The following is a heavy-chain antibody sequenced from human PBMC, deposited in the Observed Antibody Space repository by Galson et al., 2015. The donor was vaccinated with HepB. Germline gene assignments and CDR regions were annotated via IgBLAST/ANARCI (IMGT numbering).Heavy chain of an antibody. CDR3: AREDGSYYDSSGYFSRGYYFDY. D-gene: IGHD3-22*01. V-gene: IGHV4-31*03. CDR1: GGSISSGGYY. CDR2: IYYSGST. Sequence: LSLTCTVSGGSISSGGYYWSWIRQHPGKGLEWIGYIYYSGSTYYNPSLKSRVTISVDTSKNQFSLKLSSVTAADTAVYYCAREDGSYYDSSGYFSRGYYFDYWGQGTLVTVSS. J-gene: IGHJ4*02.